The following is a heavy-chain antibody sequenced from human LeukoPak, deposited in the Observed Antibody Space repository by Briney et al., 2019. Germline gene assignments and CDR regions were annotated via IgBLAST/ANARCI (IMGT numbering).Heavy chain of an antibody. CDR2: ISAYNGNT. Sequence: ASVKVSCKASGYTFTSYGISWVRQAPGQGLEWMGCISAYNGNTNYAQKLQGRVTMTTDTSTSTAYMELRSLRSDDTAVYYCARDPGDSSGFLLGDAFDIWGQGTMVTVSS. D-gene: IGHD3-22*01. J-gene: IGHJ3*02. V-gene: IGHV1-18*01. CDR1: GYTFTSYG. CDR3: ARDPGDSSGFLLGDAFDI.